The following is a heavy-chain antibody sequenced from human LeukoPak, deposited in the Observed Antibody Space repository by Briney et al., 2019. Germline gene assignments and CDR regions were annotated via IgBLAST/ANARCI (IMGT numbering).Heavy chain of an antibody. Sequence: PGGSLRLSCAASGFTFSSYAMSWVRQAPGKGLEWVSAISGSGGSTYYADSVKGRFTISRDNSKNTLYLQMNSLRAEDTAVYYCAEASGGYDSSGYFYYFDYWGQGTLVTVSS. J-gene: IGHJ4*02. CDR2: ISGSGGST. V-gene: IGHV3-23*01. CDR1: GFTFSSYA. CDR3: AEASGGYDSSGYFYYFDY. D-gene: IGHD3-22*01.